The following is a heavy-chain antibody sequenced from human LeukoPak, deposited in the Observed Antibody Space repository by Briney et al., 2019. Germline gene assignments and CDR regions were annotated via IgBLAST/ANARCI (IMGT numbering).Heavy chain of an antibody. CDR2: ISGSGGST. D-gene: IGHD6-19*01. CDR1: GFTFSSYA. J-gene: IGHJ3*02. Sequence: GGSLRLSCAASGFTFSSYAMSWVRQAPGKGLEWVSAISGSGGSTYYADSVKGRFTISRDNPKNTLYLQMNSLRAEDTAVYYCAKVIAVAGTGRAFDIWGQGTMVTVSS. CDR3: AKVIAVAGTGRAFDI. V-gene: IGHV3-23*01.